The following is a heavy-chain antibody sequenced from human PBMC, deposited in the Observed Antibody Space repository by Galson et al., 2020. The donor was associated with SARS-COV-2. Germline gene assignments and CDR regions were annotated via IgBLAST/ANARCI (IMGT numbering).Heavy chain of an antibody. D-gene: IGHD4-17*01. CDR3: ARDWGMTTVTYGMDV. CDR2: IKQDGSEK. Sequence: GGSLRLSCAASGFTFSSYWMSWVRQAPGKGLEWVANIKQDGSEKYYVDSVKGRITISRDNAKNSLYLQMNSLRAEDTAVYYCARDWGMTTVTYGMDVWGQGTTVTVSS. CDR1: GFTFSSYW. V-gene: IGHV3-7*01. J-gene: IGHJ6*02.